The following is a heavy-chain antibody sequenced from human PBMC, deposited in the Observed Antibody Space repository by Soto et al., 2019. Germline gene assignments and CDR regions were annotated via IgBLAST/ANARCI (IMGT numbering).Heavy chain of an antibody. J-gene: IGHJ6*02. CDR2: INPNSGGT. CDR1: GYTFIGHY. CDR3: ARVGGGLASLGYYGMDV. Sequence: ASVKVSCKASGYTFIGHYIHWVRQAPGQGLEWMGWINPNSGGTNYAQRFQGWVTMTRDRSISTAYMELSRLKSDDTAVYYCARVGGGLASLGYYGMDVWGQGTTVTVS. D-gene: IGHD3-10*01. V-gene: IGHV1-2*04.